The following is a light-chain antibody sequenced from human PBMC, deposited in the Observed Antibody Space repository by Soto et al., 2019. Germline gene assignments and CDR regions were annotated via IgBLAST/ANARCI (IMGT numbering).Light chain of an antibody. CDR3: QQYGSSGT. V-gene: IGKV3-20*01. CDR2: GAS. J-gene: IGKJ1*01. Sequence: EIVLTQSPGTLSLSPGERATLSCRASQSVSGSYLAWYQQKPGQAPRLLIYGASSRPTGIPDRFSGSGSGTDFTLTISRLEPEDFAVYYCQQYGSSGTFGQGTKVDIK. CDR1: QSVSGSY.